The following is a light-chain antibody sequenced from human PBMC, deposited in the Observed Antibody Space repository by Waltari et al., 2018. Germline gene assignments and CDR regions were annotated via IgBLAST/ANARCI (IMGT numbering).Light chain of an antibody. J-gene: IGLJ3*02. CDR3: QALGTGAWV. CDR2: QDT. V-gene: IGLV3-1*01. CDR1: ILGNKY. Sequence: SFELTQPPSVSMSPGQTASITCSGDILGNKYASWYQHKPGQSPLLVIYQDTKRPSGIPERFSCSKSGNAATLTISGTQGMDEADYYCQALGTGAWVFGGGTKLTVL.